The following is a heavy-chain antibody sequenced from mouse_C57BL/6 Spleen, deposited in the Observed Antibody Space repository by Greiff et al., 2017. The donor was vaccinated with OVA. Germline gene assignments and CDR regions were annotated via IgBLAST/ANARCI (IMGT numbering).Heavy chain of an antibody. CDR2: INPNNGGT. CDR1: GYTFTDYN. V-gene: IGHV1-18*01. D-gene: IGHD2-4*01. J-gene: IGHJ3*01. Sequence: QLQQSGPELVKPGASVKIPCKASGYTFTDYNMDWVKQSHGKSLEWIGDINPNNGGTIYNQKFKGKATLTVDKSSSTAYMELRSLTSEDTAVYYCAKKGDDYGRAWFAYWGQGTLVTVSA. CDR3: AKKGDDYGRAWFAY.